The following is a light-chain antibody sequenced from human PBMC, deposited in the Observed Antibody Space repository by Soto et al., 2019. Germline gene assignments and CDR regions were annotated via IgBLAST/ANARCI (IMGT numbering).Light chain of an antibody. Sequence: QSVLTQPPSPSASLGASVTLTCTLSSGYSNYKVDWYQQRPGKGPRFVMRVGTGGIVGSKGDGIPDRFSVLGSGLNRYLTIKNIQEEDESDYHCGADHGSGSNFVYVFGTGTKLTVL. V-gene: IGLV9-49*01. CDR1: SGYSNYK. J-gene: IGLJ1*01. CDR3: GADHGSGSNFVYV. CDR2: VGTGGIVG.